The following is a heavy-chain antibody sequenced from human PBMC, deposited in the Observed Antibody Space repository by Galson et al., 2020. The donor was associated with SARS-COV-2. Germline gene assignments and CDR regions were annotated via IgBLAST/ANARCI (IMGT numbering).Heavy chain of an antibody. D-gene: IGHD4-17*01. Sequence: SQTLSLTCSLSDAPMSSYYWSWIRQPPGQGLEWIGYISYSGSTSYHPSLRSRVTISVDLSKNQLSLKVTSLTAADTAVYYCARDPAPLYGDNYYYGMDVWGRGTTVTVSS. V-gene: IGHV4-59*01. CDR1: DAPMSSYY. J-gene: IGHJ6*02. CDR2: ISYSGST. CDR3: ARDPAPLYGDNYYYGMDV.